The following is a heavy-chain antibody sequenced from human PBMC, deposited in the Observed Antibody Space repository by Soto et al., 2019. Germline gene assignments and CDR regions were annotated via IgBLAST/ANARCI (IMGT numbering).Heavy chain of an antibody. J-gene: IGHJ4*02. D-gene: IGHD6-19*01. CDR3: ARFNSRSGTEYFDY. CDR1: GGSITSGGIY. Sequence: QVKLQESGPGLVQPAQTLSLSCTVSGGSITSGGIYWSWLRHHPRQGLEWIGYIYHSGSTTYNPSLTSRVTMSVDTSKNQFHLTVTSLTVADTAVYYCARFNSRSGTEYFDYWGQGTLVTVSS. CDR2: IYHSGST. V-gene: IGHV4-31*03.